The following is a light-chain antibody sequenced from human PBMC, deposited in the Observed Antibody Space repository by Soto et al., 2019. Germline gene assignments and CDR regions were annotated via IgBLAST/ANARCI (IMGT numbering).Light chain of an antibody. Sequence: AIQMTQSPSSLSASVGDRVTITCRASQAIRSDLGWYQQKPGKAPKLLIYRASSLQSGVPSRFSGTGSGTDFTLTISSLQPEDFATYYCLQDYSYPQTFGQGTKVDIK. CDR1: QAIRSD. CDR3: LQDYSYPQT. V-gene: IGKV1-6*01. CDR2: RAS. J-gene: IGKJ1*01.